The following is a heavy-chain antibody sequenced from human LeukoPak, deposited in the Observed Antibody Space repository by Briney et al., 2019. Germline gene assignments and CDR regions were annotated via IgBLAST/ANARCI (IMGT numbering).Heavy chain of an antibody. CDR3: ARRGYYGSGSYYNQYYFDY. Sequence: SETLSLTCTVSGYSISSGYYWAWMRQPPGKGLEWIGSINHSGSTYYNPSLKSRVTVSVDTSKNQVSLRLSSVTAADTAVYYCARRGYYGSGSYYNQYYFDYWGQGTLVTVSS. CDR2: INHSGST. J-gene: IGHJ4*02. D-gene: IGHD3-10*01. CDR1: GYSISSGYY. V-gene: IGHV4-38-2*02.